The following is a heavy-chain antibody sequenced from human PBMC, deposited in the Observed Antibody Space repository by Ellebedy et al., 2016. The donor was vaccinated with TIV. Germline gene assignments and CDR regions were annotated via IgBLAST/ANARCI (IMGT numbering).Heavy chain of an antibody. CDR2: ITGSGGST. V-gene: IGHV3-23*01. J-gene: IGHJ4*02. CDR3: ATAGQYRFDN. CDR1: GFTFSTYV. Sequence: GESLKISXAASGFTFSTYVMSWVRQAPGKGLEWVSTITGSGGSTYYADSVKGRFTISRDNAQNTLYLQINSLRVEDTALYYCATAGQYRFDNWGLGTLVTVSS. D-gene: IGHD6-19*01.